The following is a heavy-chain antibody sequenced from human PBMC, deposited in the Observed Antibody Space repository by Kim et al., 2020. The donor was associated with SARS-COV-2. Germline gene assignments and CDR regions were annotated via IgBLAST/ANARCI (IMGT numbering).Heavy chain of an antibody. D-gene: IGHD2-15*01. J-gene: IGHJ4*02. V-gene: IGHV3-30*02. CDR3: ANLPYCSGGSCYRGLVH. Sequence: AAKGRFTISRENSKDAVYLQMNSLRAEDTAVYYCANLPYCSGGSCYRGLVHWGQGTLVTVSS.